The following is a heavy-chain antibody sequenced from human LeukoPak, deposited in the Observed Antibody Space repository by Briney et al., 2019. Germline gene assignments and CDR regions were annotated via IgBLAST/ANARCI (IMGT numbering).Heavy chain of an antibody. Sequence: PSETLSLTCTVSGGSISSYYWNWIRQPAGKGLDWIGRIYTSGSTNYNPSLKSRVTMSVDTSKNQFSLKLTSVTAADTAVYYCATVPSYITMVRGSKGAFDIWGQGTMVTVSS. CDR2: IYTSGST. V-gene: IGHV4-4*07. CDR3: ATVPSYITMVRGSKGAFDI. D-gene: IGHD3-10*01. CDR1: GGSISSYY. J-gene: IGHJ3*02.